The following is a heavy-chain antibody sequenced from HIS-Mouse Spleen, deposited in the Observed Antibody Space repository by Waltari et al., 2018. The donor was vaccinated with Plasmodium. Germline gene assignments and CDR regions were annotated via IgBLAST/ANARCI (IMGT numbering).Heavy chain of an antibody. CDR1: GFTFSSYA. D-gene: IGHD6-6*01. CDR3: ARGPTYSSSYYFDY. Sequence: EVQLVESGGGLVQPGGSLRLSCAASGFTFSSYAMHWVRQATGKGVEWIAANGTAGDTSDPGSVKGRFTISRENAKDALYLQMNSLRAGDTAVYYCARGPTYSSSYYFDYWGQGTLVTVSS. J-gene: IGHJ4*02. CDR2: NGTAGDT. V-gene: IGHV3-13*01.